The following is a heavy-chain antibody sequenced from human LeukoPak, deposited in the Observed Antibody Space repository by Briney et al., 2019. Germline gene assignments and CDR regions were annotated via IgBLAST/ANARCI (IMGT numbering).Heavy chain of an antibody. CDR2: IIPIFGTA. D-gene: IGHD2-2*01. CDR3: ARRTSGPVAFDI. J-gene: IGHJ3*02. Sequence: SVKVSCKASGGTFSSYAISWVRQAPGQGLEWMGGIIPIFGTANYAQKFQGRVTITTDESTSTAYMELSSLRSEDTAVYYCARRTSGPVAFDIWGQGTMVTVSS. V-gene: IGHV1-69*05. CDR1: GGTFSSYA.